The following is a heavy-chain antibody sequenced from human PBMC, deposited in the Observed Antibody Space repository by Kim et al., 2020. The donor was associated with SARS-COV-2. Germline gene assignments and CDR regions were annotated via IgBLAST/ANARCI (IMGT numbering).Heavy chain of an antibody. J-gene: IGHJ4*02. D-gene: IGHD3-9*01. CDR3: ENAGNYNILTGYSSY. Sequence: GGSLRLSCVASGFTFSNYAMHWVRQAPGKGLEWVAVISYDGSNKYYADSVKGRFTISRDNSKNTLYVQMNSQRAEDTAVYYCENAGNYNILTGYSSYWGQGTLVTVSS. CDR1: GFTFSNYA. CDR2: ISYDGSNK. V-gene: IGHV3-30*18.